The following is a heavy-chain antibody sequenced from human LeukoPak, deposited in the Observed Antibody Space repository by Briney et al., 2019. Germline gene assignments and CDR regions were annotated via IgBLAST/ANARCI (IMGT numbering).Heavy chain of an antibody. V-gene: IGHV3-23*01. D-gene: IGHD1-26*01. J-gene: IGHJ3*02. CDR3: AKDGGGSYWGDAFDI. CDR1: GFTFSSYA. Sequence: GGSLRLSCAASGFTFSSYAMSWVRQAPGKGLEWVSAISGSGGSTYYADSVKGRFTISRDNSKNTPYLQMNSLRAEDTAVYYCAKDGGGSYWGDAFDIWGQGTMVTVSS. CDR2: ISGSGGST.